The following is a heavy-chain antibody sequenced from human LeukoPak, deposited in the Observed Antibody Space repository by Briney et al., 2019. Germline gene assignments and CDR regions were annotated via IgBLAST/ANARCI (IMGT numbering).Heavy chain of an antibody. D-gene: IGHD2-2*02. J-gene: IGHJ3*02. CDR1: GGSISSYY. CDR3: ARELGYCSSTSCYTARVGAFDI. CDR2: IYYSGST. Sequence: SETLSLTCTVSGGSISSYYWSWIRQPPGKGLEWIGYIYYSGSTNYNPSLKSRVTISVDTSKNQFSLKLSSVTAADTAVYYCARELGYCSSTSCYTARVGAFDIWGQGTMVTVSS. V-gene: IGHV4-59*01.